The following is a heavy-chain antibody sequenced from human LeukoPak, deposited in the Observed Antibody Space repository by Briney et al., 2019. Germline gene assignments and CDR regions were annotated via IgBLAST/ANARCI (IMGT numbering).Heavy chain of an antibody. D-gene: IGHD7-27*01. CDR2: INSDGSST. Sequence: ETLSLTCTASGGSISSYYWSWIRQPPGKGLVWVSRINSDGSSTSYADSVKGRFTISRDNAKNTLYLQMNSLRAEDTAVYYCARDNWGLVDYWGQGTLVTVSS. J-gene: IGHJ4*02. CDR3: ARDNWGLVDY. V-gene: IGHV3-74*01. CDR1: GGSISSYY.